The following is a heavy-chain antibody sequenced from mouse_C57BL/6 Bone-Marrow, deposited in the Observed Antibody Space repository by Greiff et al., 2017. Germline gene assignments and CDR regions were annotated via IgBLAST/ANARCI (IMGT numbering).Heavy chain of an antibody. J-gene: IGHJ4*01. Sequence: VKLQQSGPELVKPGASVKISCKASGYSFTDYNMNWVKQSNGKSLEWIGVINPNYSTTSYNQKLKGKATLTVDQSSSTAYMQLNILPSEDSAVYYRARGLRWAMDYWGQGTSVTVSS. D-gene: IGHD1-1*01. CDR1: GYSFTDYN. V-gene: IGHV1-39*01. CDR2: INPNYSTT. CDR3: ARGLRWAMDY.